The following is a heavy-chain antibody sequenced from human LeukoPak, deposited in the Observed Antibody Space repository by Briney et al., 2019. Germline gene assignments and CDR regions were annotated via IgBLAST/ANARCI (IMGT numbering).Heavy chain of an antibody. V-gene: IGHV7-4-1*02. CDR2: INTNTGNP. J-gene: IGHJ6*03. D-gene: IGHD4-23*01. CDR1: GYTFTSYA. Sequence: ASVKVSCEASGYTFTSYAMNWVRQAPGQGLEWMGWINTNTGNPTYAQGFTGRFVFSLDTSVSTAYLQISSLKAEDTAVYYCAREFLGGNYYYYYYMDVWGKGTTVTVSS. CDR3: AREFLGGNYYYYYYMDV.